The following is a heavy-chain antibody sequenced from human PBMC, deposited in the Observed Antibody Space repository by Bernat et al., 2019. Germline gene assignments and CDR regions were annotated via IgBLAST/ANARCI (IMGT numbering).Heavy chain of an antibody. CDR1: GFTFSSYA. D-gene: IGHD3-22*01. Sequence: EVQLLESGGGLVQPGGSLRLSCAASGFTFSSYAMSWVRQAPGKGLEWVSAISGSGVSTYYADSVKGRFTTSRDKSKNTLYLQMNSLRAEDTAVYYCASPLYYYDSSGYYLDYWGQGTLVTVSS. J-gene: IGHJ4*02. CDR3: ASPLYYYDSSGYYLDY. V-gene: IGHV3-23*01. CDR2: ISGSGVST.